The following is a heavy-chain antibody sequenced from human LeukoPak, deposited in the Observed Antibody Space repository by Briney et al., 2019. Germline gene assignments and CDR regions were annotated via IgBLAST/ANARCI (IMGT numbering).Heavy chain of an antibody. CDR3: TKEMNILHGSEALDY. D-gene: IGHD2/OR15-2a*01. V-gene: IGHV3-9*01. Sequence: PGRSLRLSRVVSGISIDDYAMHWVRQAPGKGLEWVSGISWNSGIRDYADSVKGRFTISRDNAKNSLYLQMNNLKPEDTALYYCTKEMNILHGSEALDYWGHGTLVTVSS. CDR1: GISIDDYA. J-gene: IGHJ4*01. CDR2: ISWNSGIR.